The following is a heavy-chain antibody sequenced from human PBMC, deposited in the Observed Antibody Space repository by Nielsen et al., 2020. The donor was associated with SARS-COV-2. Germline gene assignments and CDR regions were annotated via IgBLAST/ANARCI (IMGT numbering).Heavy chain of an antibody. Sequence: GGSLRLSCAASGFTFSNYWMSWVRQAPGKGLEWVANIKRDGSEKYYVDSVKGRFTISRDNAKNSLYLQMDSLRTEDTALYYCVKDRRGWIRGSNWFDPWGQGALVTVSS. CDR3: VKDRRGWIRGSNWFDP. J-gene: IGHJ5*02. CDR1: GFTFSNYW. D-gene: IGHD5-18*01. V-gene: IGHV3-7*03. CDR2: IKRDGSEK.